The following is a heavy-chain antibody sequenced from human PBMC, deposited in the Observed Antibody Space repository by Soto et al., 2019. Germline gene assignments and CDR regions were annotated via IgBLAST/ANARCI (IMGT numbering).Heavy chain of an antibody. Sequence: ASVKVSCKASGYTFTGYYMHWVRQAPGQGLEWMGWINPNSSGTNYAQKFQGRVTMTRDTSISTAYMELSRLRSDDTAVYYCARSYSGSYWDYFDYWGQGTLVTVS. CDR2: INPNSSGT. CDR1: GYTFTGYY. J-gene: IGHJ4*02. D-gene: IGHD1-26*01. V-gene: IGHV1-2*02. CDR3: ARSYSGSYWDYFDY.